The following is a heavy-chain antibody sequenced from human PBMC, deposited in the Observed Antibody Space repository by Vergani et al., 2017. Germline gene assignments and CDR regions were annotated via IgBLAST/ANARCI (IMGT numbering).Heavy chain of an antibody. J-gene: IGHJ4*02. D-gene: IGHD3-16*01. CDR1: GDSISSGVYY. CDR2: IYSTGST. V-gene: IGHV4-31*03. CDR3: ARMGGYDEGYAFRIGYFDS. Sequence: QVQLQESGPGLVKPSQTLSLTCSVSGDSISSGVYYWNWIRQHPGKGLEWIGYIYSTGSTHHNPSLRRRINMSVDTSKKQLSLKLNSVTAADTSMYYCARMGGYDEGYAFRIGYFDSWGPGILVTVSS.